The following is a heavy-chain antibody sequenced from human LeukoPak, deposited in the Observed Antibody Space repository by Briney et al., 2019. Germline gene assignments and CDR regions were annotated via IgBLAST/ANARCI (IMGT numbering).Heavy chain of an antibody. CDR2: IYPGDSET. J-gene: IGHJ3*01. D-gene: IGHD4-17*01. CDR3: AKSPTFYGDYDAFHV. Sequence: GESLKISCKTSGYSFNNYWIGWVRQMPGKGLEWMEIIYPGDSETRYSPSFQGQFTISADKSISTAYLQWSSLTASDTAMYYCAKSPTFYGDYDAFHVWGQGTMVTVSS. CDR1: GYSFNNYW. V-gene: IGHV5-51*01.